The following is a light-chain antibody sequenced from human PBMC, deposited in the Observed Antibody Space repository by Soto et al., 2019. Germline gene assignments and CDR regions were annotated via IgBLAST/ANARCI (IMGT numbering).Light chain of an antibody. CDR1: SSDVGGYDY. Sequence: QSALTQPPSASGSPGQSVTISCTGTSSDVGGYDYVSWYQQHPGKAPKLFIYDVTKRPSGVPGRFSGSKSGNTASLTVSGLQDEDEDDYYCSSYAGSNNWVFGGGTKLTVL. J-gene: IGLJ3*02. V-gene: IGLV2-8*01. CDR3: SSYAGSNNWV. CDR2: DVT.